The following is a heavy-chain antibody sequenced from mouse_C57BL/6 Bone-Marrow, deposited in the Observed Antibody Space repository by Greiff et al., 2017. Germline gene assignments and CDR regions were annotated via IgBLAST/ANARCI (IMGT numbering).Heavy chain of an antibody. J-gene: IGHJ4*01. D-gene: IGHD1-1*01. Sequence: QVQLQQPGAELVRPGSSVKLSCKASGYTFTSYWMHWVKQRPGQGLEWIGNIYPSDSETHYNQKFKDKATLTVDKSSSTAYMQLSSLTSEDSAVYYGAGEGTTVVGAMDYWGQGNAVTVSA. V-gene: IGHV1-61*01. CDR1: GYTFTSYW. CDR2: IYPSDSET. CDR3: AGEGTTVVGAMDY.